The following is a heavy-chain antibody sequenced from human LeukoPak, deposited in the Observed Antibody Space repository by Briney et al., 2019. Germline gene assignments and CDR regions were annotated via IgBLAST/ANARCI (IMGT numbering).Heavy chain of an antibody. V-gene: IGHV3-33*01. D-gene: IGHD6-13*01. CDR3: ARDLTQLALFDY. CDR1: GYTFTGYY. CDR2: IWYDGSNK. Sequence: SCKASGYTFTGYYMHWVRQAPGKGLEWVAVIWYDGSNKYYADSVKGRFTLSRDNSKNTLFLQMNSLRPEDTAVYFCARDLTQLALFDYWGQGTLVTVSS. J-gene: IGHJ4*02.